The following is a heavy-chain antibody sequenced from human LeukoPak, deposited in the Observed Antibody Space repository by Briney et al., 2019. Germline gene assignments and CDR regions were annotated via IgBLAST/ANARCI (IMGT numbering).Heavy chain of an antibody. Sequence: PSETLSLTCTVSGGSISSYYWSWIRPPAGKGLEWIGRIYTSGSTNYNPSLKSGVTMSVDTSKNQFSLKLSSVTDADTAVYYCASFGIAVAGQFGDYYYYMDVWGKGTTVTISS. CDR1: GGSISSYY. J-gene: IGHJ6*03. CDR2: IYTSGST. D-gene: IGHD6-19*01. V-gene: IGHV4-4*07. CDR3: ASFGIAVAGQFGDYYYYMDV.